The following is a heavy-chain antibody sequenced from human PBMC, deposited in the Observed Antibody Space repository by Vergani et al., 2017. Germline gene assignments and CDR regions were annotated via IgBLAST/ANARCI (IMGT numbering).Heavy chain of an antibody. Sequence: QLHLQESGPGLVKPSETLSLTCTVSGGSITSSSYYWGWIRQPPGKGLEWIGNIYRSGGAYYNPSLKGRVTISVDTSKNQFSLKVTSVTAADTAIYFCARTESFILRYFHWALWGQGTLVTVSS. CDR3: ARTESFILRYFHWAL. J-gene: IGHJ4*02. CDR2: IYRSGGA. V-gene: IGHV4-39*01. CDR1: GGSITSSSYY. D-gene: IGHD3-9*01.